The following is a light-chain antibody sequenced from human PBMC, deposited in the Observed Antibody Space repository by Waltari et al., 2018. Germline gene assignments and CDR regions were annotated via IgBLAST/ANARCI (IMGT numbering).Light chain of an antibody. J-gene: IGKJ1*01. CDR2: GSS. Sequence: ETVMTQSPATLSVSPGERATLSCRASQTVSSNLAWYQQKPGKAPRLLIYGSSTRATGIPARFSGSGSGTQFTLTISSLQSEDFAFYYCQQYNNWPPWTFGQGTKVEIK. CDR1: QTVSSN. CDR3: QQYNNWPPWT. V-gene: IGKV3-15*01.